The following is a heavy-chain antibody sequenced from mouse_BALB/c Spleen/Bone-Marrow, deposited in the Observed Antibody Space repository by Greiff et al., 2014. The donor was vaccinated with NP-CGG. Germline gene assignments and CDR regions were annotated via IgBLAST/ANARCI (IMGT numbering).Heavy chain of an antibody. J-gene: IGHJ1*01. V-gene: IGHV1-69*02. CDR1: GYTFTSYW. CDR3: TRGGPYFDV. D-gene: IGHD1-1*02. CDR2: IYPSDSYT. Sequence: VKLMESGAELVRPGASVKLSCKASGYTFTSYWINWVKQRPGQGLEWIGSIYPSDSYTNYNQKFKDKATLTVDKSSSTAYMQLSSPTSEDSAVYYCTRGGPYFDVWGAGTTVTVSS.